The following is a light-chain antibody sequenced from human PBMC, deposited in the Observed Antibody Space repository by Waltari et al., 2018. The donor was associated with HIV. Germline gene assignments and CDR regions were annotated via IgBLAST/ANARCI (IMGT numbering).Light chain of an antibody. Sequence: QSALTQPRSVAGSPGQSVTISCTGTSTNFDYYNYVPWYQHHPDKAPKLLIYDVNKRPSRVPDRFSGSKSGNTATLTISGLQAEDEADYYCSSYAGSYTFGVFGSGTRVTVL. CDR3: SSYAGSYTFGV. V-gene: IGLV2-11*01. CDR2: DVN. J-gene: IGLJ1*01. CDR1: STNFDYYNY.